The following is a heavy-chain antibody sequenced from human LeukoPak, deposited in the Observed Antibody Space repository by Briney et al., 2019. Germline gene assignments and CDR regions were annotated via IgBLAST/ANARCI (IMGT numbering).Heavy chain of an antibody. V-gene: IGHV1-8*01. CDR2: MNPNSGNT. Sequence: GASVKVSCKASGYTFTSYDINWVRQATGQGLEWMGWMNPNSGNTGYAQKFQGRVTMTRNTSISTAYMELSSLRSEDTAVYYCARARSRSGEEPHGCWGQGTLVTVSS. CDR3: ARARSRSGEEPHGC. CDR1: GYTFTSYD. D-gene: IGHD6-13*01. J-gene: IGHJ4*02.